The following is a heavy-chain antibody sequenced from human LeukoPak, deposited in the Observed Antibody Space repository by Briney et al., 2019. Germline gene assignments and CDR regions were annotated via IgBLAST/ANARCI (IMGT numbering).Heavy chain of an antibody. Sequence: ASVKVSCKASGYTFTSYYMHWVRQAPGQGLEWMGIINPSGGSTSYAQKFQGRVTMTRSTSITTAYMELISLGSEDTAVYYCARAIRQMVRGVNTQYYFDYWGQGTLVTVSS. CDR2: INPSGGST. J-gene: IGHJ4*02. V-gene: IGHV1-46*01. CDR1: GYTFTSYY. D-gene: IGHD3-10*01. CDR3: ARAIRQMVRGVNTQYYFDY.